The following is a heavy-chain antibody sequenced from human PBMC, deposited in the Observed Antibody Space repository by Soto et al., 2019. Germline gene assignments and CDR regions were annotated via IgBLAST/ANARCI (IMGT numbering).Heavy chain of an antibody. CDR2: IYYSGST. J-gene: IGHJ5*02. CDR1: GGSISSSSYY. Sequence: PSETLSLTCTVSGGSISSSSYYWGWIRQPPGKGLEWIGSIYYSGSTYYNPSLKSRVTISVDTSKNQFSLKLSSVTAADTAVYYCARSLITMAPGVEPTAMTGWFDPWGQGTLVTVSS. D-gene: IGHD2-2*01. CDR3: ARSLITMAPGVEPTAMTGWFDP. V-gene: IGHV4-39*01.